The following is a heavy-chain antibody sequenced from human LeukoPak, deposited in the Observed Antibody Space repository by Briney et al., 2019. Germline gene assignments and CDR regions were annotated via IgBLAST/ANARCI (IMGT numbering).Heavy chain of an antibody. D-gene: IGHD3-22*01. CDR3: ARLDSSGYYIFDY. CDR1: GGSISSGGYS. J-gene: IGHJ4*02. CDR2: IYHSGST. Sequence: KPSETLSLTCAVSGGSISSGGYSWSWIRQPPGKGLEWIGYIYHSGSTYYNPSLKSRVTMSVDTSKNQFSLKLSSVTAADTAVYYCARLDSSGYYIFDYWGQGTLVTVSS. V-gene: IGHV4-30-2*01.